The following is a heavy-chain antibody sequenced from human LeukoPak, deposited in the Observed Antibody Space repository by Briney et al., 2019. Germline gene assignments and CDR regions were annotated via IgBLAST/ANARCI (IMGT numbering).Heavy chain of an antibody. D-gene: IGHD3-22*01. V-gene: IGHV3-23*01. Sequence: GGSLRLSCAASGFTFSSSAMSWVRQAPGKGLEWVSNVSGSGRGENTYYADSVKGRFTISRDNSKNTLILQMNSLRAEDTAVYYCAREFISVRSYYYDSSGPIYYFDYWGQGTLVTVSS. J-gene: IGHJ4*02. CDR1: GFTFSSSA. CDR2: VSGSGRGENT. CDR3: AREFISVRSYYYDSSGPIYYFDY.